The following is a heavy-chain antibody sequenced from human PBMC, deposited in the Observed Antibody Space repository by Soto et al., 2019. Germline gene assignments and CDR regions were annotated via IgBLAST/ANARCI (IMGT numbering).Heavy chain of an antibody. Sequence: PSETLSLTCAVYGGSFSGYYWSWIRQPPGKGLEWIGEINHSGSTNYNPSLKSRVTISVDTSKNQFSLKLSSVTAADTAVYYCARKRGYCSSTSCSLGYYYYYYYMDVWGKGTTVTVSS. CDR3: ARKRGYCSSTSCSLGYYYYYYYMDV. CDR1: GGSFSGYY. V-gene: IGHV4-34*01. CDR2: INHSGST. J-gene: IGHJ6*03. D-gene: IGHD2-2*01.